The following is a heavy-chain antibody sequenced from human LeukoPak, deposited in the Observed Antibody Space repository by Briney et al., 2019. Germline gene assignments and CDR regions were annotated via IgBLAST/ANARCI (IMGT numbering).Heavy chain of an antibody. Sequence: GGSLRLSCAASGFTFDDYAMHWVRQAPGKGLEWVSGINWNGNDIGYADSVKGRFTISRDNAENSMSLQMNSLRADDTAVYYCARGDSIGWAFGGQGTLVTVSS. D-gene: IGHD6-19*01. J-gene: IGHJ4*02. V-gene: IGHV3-9*01. CDR2: INWNGNDI. CDR1: GFTFDDYA. CDR3: ARGDSIGWAF.